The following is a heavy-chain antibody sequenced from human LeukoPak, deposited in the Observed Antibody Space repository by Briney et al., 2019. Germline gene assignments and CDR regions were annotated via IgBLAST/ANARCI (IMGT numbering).Heavy chain of an antibody. D-gene: IGHD2-15*01. CDR2: ISSSSTTI. CDR1: GFTFSAYA. J-gene: IGHJ3*02. CDR3: ARGYCSGGGCGAFDI. V-gene: IGHV3-48*02. Sequence: GGSLRLSCEASGFTFSAYAMTWVRQAPGKGLEWVSYISSSSTTIYYADSVKGRFTISRDNAKTSLYLQMNSLRDEDTAVYYCARGYCSGGGCGAFDIWGQGTMVTVSS.